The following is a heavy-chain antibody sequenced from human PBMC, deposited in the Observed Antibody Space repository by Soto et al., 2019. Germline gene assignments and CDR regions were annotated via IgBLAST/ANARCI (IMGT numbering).Heavy chain of an antibody. J-gene: IGHJ6*02. CDR1: GFTFSSYG. Sequence: QVQLVESGGGVVQPGRSLRLSCAASGFTFSSYGMHWVRQAPGKGLEWVAVIWYDGSNKYYADSVKGRFTISRDNSKNTLYLQMNSLRAEDTAVYYCARDRDPFRYSSGWTAKKPYYYGMDVWGQGTTVTVSS. CDR2: IWYDGSNK. CDR3: ARDRDPFRYSSGWTAKKPYYYGMDV. V-gene: IGHV3-33*01. D-gene: IGHD6-19*01.